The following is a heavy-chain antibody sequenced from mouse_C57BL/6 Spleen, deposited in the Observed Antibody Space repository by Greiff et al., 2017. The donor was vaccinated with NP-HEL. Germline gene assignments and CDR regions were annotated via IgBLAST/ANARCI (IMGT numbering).Heavy chain of an antibody. J-gene: IGHJ4*01. CDR3: ARSEGYFAMDY. CDR2: IDPSDSET. Sequence: QVQLKQPGAELVRPGSSVKLSCKASGYTFTSYWMHWVKQRPIQGLEWIGNIDPSDSETHYNQKFKDKATLTVDKPSSTAYMQLSSLTSEDSAVYYCARSEGYFAMDYWGQGTSVTVSS. V-gene: IGHV1-52*01. CDR1: GYTFTSYW.